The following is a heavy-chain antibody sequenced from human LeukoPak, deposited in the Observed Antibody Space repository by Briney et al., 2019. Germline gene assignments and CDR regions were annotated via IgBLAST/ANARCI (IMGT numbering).Heavy chain of an antibody. Sequence: PGGSLRLSCAASGCTFSSYWMHWVRQAPGKGPVWVSRITSDGITIYADSVKGRFTISRDNAKNTLYLQMNSLRAEDTAVYYCAREGLLLDYWGQGTLVTVSS. J-gene: IGHJ4*02. CDR2: ITSDGIT. CDR3: AREGLLLDY. CDR1: GCTFSSYW. D-gene: IGHD1-26*01. V-gene: IGHV3-74*01.